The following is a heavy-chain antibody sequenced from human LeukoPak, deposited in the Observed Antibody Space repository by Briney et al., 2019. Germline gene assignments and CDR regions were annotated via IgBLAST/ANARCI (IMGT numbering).Heavy chain of an antibody. CDR3: ARDTLNGPFVISLDY. J-gene: IGHJ4*02. CDR1: GFTFSSYA. D-gene: IGHD3-9*01. Sequence: GGSLRLSCAASGFTFSSYAMSWVRQAPGKGLEWVSHISSDGHVERYVDSVRGRFTMSRDNAKDLLFLQMNGLRAEDTAVYYCARDTLNGPFVISLDYWGQGALVTVSS. CDR2: ISSDGHVE. V-gene: IGHV3-48*03.